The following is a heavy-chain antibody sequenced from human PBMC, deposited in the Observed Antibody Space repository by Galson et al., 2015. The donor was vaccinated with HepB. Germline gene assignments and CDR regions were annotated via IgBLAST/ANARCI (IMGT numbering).Heavy chain of an antibody. CDR2: INAGNGNT. CDR3: ARDRGGIAAAGRRHDAFDI. V-gene: IGHV1-3*01. CDR1: GYTFTSYA. Sequence: SVKVSCKASGYTFTSYAMHWVRQAPGQRLEWMGWINAGNGNTKYSQKFQGRVTITRDTSASTAYMELSSLRSEDTAVYYCARDRGGIAAAGRRHDAFDIWGPGTMVTVSS. J-gene: IGHJ3*02. D-gene: IGHD6-13*01.